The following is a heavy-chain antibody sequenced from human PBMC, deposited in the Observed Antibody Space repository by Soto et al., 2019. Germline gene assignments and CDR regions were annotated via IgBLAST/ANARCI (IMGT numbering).Heavy chain of an antibody. J-gene: IGHJ4*02. CDR2: IKQDGSEK. D-gene: IGHD3-3*01. Sequence: GGSLRLSCAASGFTFSNYWMSWVRQAPGKGLEWVANIKQDGSEKYYVASVKGRFTISRDNAKNSLYLQMNSLRAEDTAVYYFACAFPSVECSDIWGQGTLVTASS. V-gene: IGHV3-7*03. CDR3: ACAFPSVECSDI. CDR1: GFTFSNYW.